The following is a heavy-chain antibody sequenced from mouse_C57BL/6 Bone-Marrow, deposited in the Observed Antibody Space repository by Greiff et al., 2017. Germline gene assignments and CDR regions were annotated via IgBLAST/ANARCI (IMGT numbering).Heavy chain of an antibody. V-gene: IGHV1-74*01. J-gene: IGHJ1*03. Sequence: QVQLQQPGAELVKPGASVKVSCKASGYTFTSYWMHWVKQRPGQGLEWIGRIPPSDSDTNYNQKFKGKATLTVDKSSSTAYMQLSSLTSEDSAVYYGAIKGKFYYYGSSYDWYFDVWGTGTTVTVSS. CDR2: IPPSDSDT. D-gene: IGHD1-1*01. CDR1: GYTFTSYW. CDR3: AIKGKFYYYGSSYDWYFDV.